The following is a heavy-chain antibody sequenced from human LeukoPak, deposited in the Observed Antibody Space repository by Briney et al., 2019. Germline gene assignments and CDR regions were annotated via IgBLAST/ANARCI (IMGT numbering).Heavy chain of an antibody. Sequence: GSLRLSCAASGFTFSGSAMHWVRQASGKGLEWVGRIRSKPNNYATAYAASVKGRFTISRDDSKNTAYLQMNSLKIEDTAVYYCTRPNSDDAFDIWGQGTMVTVSS. CDR2: IRSKPNNYAT. CDR3: TRPNSDDAFDI. D-gene: IGHD4-23*01. CDR1: GFTFSGSA. J-gene: IGHJ3*02. V-gene: IGHV3-73*01.